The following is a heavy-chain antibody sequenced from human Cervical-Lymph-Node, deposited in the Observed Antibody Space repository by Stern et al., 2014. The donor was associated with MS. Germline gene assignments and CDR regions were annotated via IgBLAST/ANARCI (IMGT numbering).Heavy chain of an antibody. Sequence: QVQLVQSGAEVKKPGSSVKVSCKASGGTIGSYTITWVRQAPGQGLEWMGRIIPILDLPNYAQKFQGRVTFTADTSTNTAYMELSSLRSEDTAVYYCARDPGGHHGGDDYNYYYGMDVWGQGTTVTVSS. V-gene: IGHV1-69*09. CDR1: GGTIGSYT. CDR3: ARDPGGHHGGDDYNYYYGMDV. J-gene: IGHJ6*02. CDR2: IIPILDLP. D-gene: IGHD2-21*02.